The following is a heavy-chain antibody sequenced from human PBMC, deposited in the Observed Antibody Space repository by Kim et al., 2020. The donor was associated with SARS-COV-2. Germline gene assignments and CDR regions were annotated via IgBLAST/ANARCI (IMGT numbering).Heavy chain of an antibody. Sequence: GGSLRLSCAASGFTFSSYAMSWVRQAPGKGLEWVSAISGSGGSTYYADSVKGRFTISRDNSKNTLYLQMNSLRAEDTAVYYCAKDQLIPGYCTNGVCYTHWFDPWGQGTLVTVSS. D-gene: IGHD2-8*01. CDR2: ISGSGGST. CDR3: AKDQLIPGYCTNGVCYTHWFDP. V-gene: IGHV3-23*01. J-gene: IGHJ5*02. CDR1: GFTFSSYA.